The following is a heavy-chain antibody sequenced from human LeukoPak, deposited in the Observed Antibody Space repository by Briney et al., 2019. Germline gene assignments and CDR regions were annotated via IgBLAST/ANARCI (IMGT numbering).Heavy chain of an antibody. D-gene: IGHD3-10*01. CDR2: IYSGGRT. Sequence: PGGSLGLSCAASGFTFSSYEMNWVRQAPGKGLEWVSVIYSGGRTDYADSVKGRFTISRDSSKNTLYLQMNSLRAEDTAVYYCTRDVIRGTNLGYWGQGTLVTVSS. CDR3: TRDVIRGTNLGY. V-gene: IGHV3-66*02. CDR1: GFTFSSYE. J-gene: IGHJ4*02.